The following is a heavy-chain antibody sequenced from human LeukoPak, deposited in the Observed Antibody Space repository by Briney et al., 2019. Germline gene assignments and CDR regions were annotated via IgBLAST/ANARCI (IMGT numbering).Heavy chain of an antibody. J-gene: IGHJ6*02. CDR2: IYYSGST. Sequence: PSETLSLTCTVSGGSISSGGYYWSWIRQHPGKGLEWIGYIYYSGSTYYNPSLKSRVTISVDTSKNQFSLKLSSVTAADTAVYYCAREGVATSLMDVWGQGTTVTVSS. CDR3: AREGVATSLMDV. V-gene: IGHV4-31*03. CDR1: GGSISSGGYY. D-gene: IGHD3-10*01.